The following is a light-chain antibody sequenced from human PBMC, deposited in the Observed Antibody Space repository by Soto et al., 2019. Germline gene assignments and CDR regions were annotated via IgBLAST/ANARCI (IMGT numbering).Light chain of an antibody. CDR2: EDN. V-gene: IGLV6-57*01. CDR1: SGSIASNY. CDR3: QSYDATNQV. Sequence: NFMLTQPHSVSESPGKTVIISCTRSSGSIASNYVQWYQQRPGSSPTTVIYEDNQRPSGVPDRVAGSIDSSSNSASLTISGLETEDEADYFCQSYDATNQVFGGGTKVTVL. J-gene: IGLJ3*02.